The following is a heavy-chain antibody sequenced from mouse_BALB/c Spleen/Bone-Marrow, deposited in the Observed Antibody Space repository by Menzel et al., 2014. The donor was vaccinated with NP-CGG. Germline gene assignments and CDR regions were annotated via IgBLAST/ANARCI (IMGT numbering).Heavy chain of an antibody. CDR3: ARTYGDSPYFYAMDY. Sequence: QVQLQQSGAELVRPGTSVKVSCKASGYAFTNYLIEWVKQRPGQGLEWIGVINPGSGGANYNEKFKGKATLTADKSSSTAYMQLSSLTSDDSAVYFCARTYGDSPYFYAMDYWGQGTSVTVSS. CDR2: INPGSGGA. V-gene: IGHV1-54*01. CDR1: GYAFTNYL. J-gene: IGHJ4*01. D-gene: IGHD2-13*01.